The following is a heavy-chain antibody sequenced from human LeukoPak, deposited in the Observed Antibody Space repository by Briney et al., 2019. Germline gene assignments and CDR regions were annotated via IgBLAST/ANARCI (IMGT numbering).Heavy chain of an antibody. J-gene: IGHJ4*02. V-gene: IGHV3-13*01. CDR1: GFTFDDYG. Sequence: GGSLRLSCAASGFTFDDYGMHWVRQAPGKGLEWVSAIGTTSDTYYPDSVKGRFTISRENAKNSLYLQMNSLRAGDTAVYYCARAVAMVRGVNYFDYWGQGTLVTVSS. CDR3: ARAVAMVRGVNYFDY. CDR2: IGTTSDT. D-gene: IGHD3-10*01.